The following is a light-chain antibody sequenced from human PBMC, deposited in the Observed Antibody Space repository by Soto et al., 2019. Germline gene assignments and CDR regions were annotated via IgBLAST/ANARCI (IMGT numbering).Light chain of an antibody. J-gene: IGKJ1*01. CDR3: QQYRSWPRT. Sequence: DIVLTQSPGTLSLSPGERATLSCRASQNVRNTYLAWYQQKPGQAPRLLIYGASTRATDMPGRFSGRGAGAEFTLTISSLQSEDFAVYYCQQYRSWPRTFGQGTKV. CDR2: GAS. V-gene: IGKV3-20*01. CDR1: QNVRNTY.